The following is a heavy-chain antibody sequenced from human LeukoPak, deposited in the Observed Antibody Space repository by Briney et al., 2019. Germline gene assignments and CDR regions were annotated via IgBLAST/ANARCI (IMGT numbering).Heavy chain of an antibody. Sequence: SETLSLICTVSGGSISSYYWSWIRQPAGKGLEWIGRIYTSGSTNYNPSLKSRVTMSVDTSKNQFSLKLSSVTAADTAVYYCARDRSKRFGDSSSWFDYWGQGTLVTVSS. CDR3: ARDRSKRFGDSSSWFDY. J-gene: IGHJ4*02. V-gene: IGHV4-4*07. CDR2: IYTSGST. D-gene: IGHD6-13*01. CDR1: GGSISSYY.